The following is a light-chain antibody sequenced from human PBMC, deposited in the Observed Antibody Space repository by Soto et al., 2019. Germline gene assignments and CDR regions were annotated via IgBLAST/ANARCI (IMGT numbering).Light chain of an antibody. Sequence: MVVTQSPATLSLSPGERAALSCRASQSVSSYLAWNQQKPGQAPRLLIYDASNRATGIPARFSGSGSGTEFTLTISSLEPGDLAVYYCQQRSNCPPGKITFGQGTRLQIK. CDR2: DAS. CDR1: QSVSSY. J-gene: IGKJ5*01. V-gene: IGKV3-11*01. CDR3: QQRSNCPPGKIT.